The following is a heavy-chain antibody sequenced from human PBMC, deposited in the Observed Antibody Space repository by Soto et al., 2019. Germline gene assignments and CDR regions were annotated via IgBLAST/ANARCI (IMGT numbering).Heavy chain of an antibody. D-gene: IGHD6-6*01. CDR3: AKRVEYSSSTHYFDS. V-gene: IGHV3-23*01. J-gene: IGHJ4*02. CDR2: VSDTGGDT. CDR1: GFTFSRFG. Sequence: EVQLLESGGGLVQPGGSLRLACAASGFTFSRFGMSWVRQAPGKGLEWVSPVSDTGGDTYYAASVKGRFTISRDNSKNTLYLQVNSLRAEDTAVYYCAKRVEYSSSTHYFDSWGQGTLVIVSS.